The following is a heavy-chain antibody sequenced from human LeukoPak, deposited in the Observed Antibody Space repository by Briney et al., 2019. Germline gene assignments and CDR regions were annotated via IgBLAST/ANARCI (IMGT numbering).Heavy chain of an antibody. CDR2: IYYSGST. J-gene: IGHJ4*02. V-gene: IGHV4-59*08. Sequence: SETLSLTCTVSGGSISSYYWSWLRQPPGKGLEWIGYIYYSGSTNYNPSLKSRVTRSIDTSKNEFSLKLSSVTAADTAVYYCASRRVGAFDYWGQGTLVTVSS. CDR3: ASRRVGAFDY. D-gene: IGHD1-26*01. CDR1: GGSISSYY.